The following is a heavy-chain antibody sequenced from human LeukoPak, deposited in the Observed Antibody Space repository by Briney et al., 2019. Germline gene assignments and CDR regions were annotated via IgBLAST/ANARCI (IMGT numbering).Heavy chain of an antibody. CDR1: GVSLRTYY. J-gene: IGHJ3*02. CDR3: AREAARVTTNNGFDI. V-gene: IGHV4-4*07. D-gene: IGHD4-17*01. CDR2: IYTSGST. Sequence: SETLSLTCTVSGVSLRTYYWSWIRDPAGKGLEWIGRIYTSGSTHYNPSLKSRVTMSVDTSKTQFSMKLSSVTAADTAVDFGAREAARVTTNNGFDIWGQGTMVTVSS.